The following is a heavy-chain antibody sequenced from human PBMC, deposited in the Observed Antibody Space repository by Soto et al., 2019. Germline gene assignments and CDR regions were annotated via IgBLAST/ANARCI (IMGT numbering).Heavy chain of an antibody. CDR1: GGSISSYY. CDR2: IYYSGST. CDR3: ASRYCSGGSCQFDY. Sequence: PSETLSLTCTVSGGSISSYYWSWIRQPPGKGLEWIGYIYYSGSTNYNPSLKSRVTISVDTSKNQFSLKLSSVTAADTAVYYCASRYCSGGSCQFDYWGQGTLVTVSS. V-gene: IGHV4-59*08. D-gene: IGHD2-15*01. J-gene: IGHJ4*02.